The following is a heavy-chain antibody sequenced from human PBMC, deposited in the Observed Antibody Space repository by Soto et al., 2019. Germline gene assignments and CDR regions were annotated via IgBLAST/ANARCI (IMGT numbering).Heavy chain of an antibody. CDR1: GFTFSSYW. J-gene: IGHJ4*02. D-gene: IGHD2-2*01. V-gene: IGHV3-7*01. Sequence: GGSLRLSCAASGFTFSSYWMSWVRQAPGKGLEWVANIKQDGSEKYYVDSVKGRFTISRDNAKNSLYLQMNSLRAEDTAVYYCARDLYCSSTSCYLYFDYWGQGTLVTVSS. CDR2: IKQDGSEK. CDR3: ARDLYCSSTSCYLYFDY.